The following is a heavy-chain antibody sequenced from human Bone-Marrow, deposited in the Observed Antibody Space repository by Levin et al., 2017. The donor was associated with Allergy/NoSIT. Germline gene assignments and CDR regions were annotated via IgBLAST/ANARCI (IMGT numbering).Heavy chain of an antibody. CDR2: ISPDDSDT. CDR1: GYRFTTYL. Sequence: GESLKISCKGSGYRFTTYLIAWVRQMPGKGLEWMGIISPDDSDTRYSPSFQGQVTISADKSTSTAYLQWNSLKASDTAMYYCARRALNTQGFDYWGQGTLVTVSS. V-gene: IGHV5-51*01. J-gene: IGHJ4*02. CDR3: ARRALNTQGFDY. D-gene: IGHD2-2*02.